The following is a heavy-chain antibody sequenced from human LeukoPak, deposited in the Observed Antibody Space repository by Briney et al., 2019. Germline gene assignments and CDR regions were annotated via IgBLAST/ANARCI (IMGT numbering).Heavy chain of an antibody. D-gene: IGHD5-24*01. CDR3: ARGSYPEMAPRGGWFDP. Sequence: PSETLSLTCAVYGGSFSGYYWSWIRQPPGKGLEWIGEINHSGSTNYNPSLKSRVTISVDTSKNQFSLKLSSVTAADTAVYYCARGSYPEMAPRGGWFDPWGQGTLVTVSS. J-gene: IGHJ5*02. CDR2: INHSGST. V-gene: IGHV4-34*01. CDR1: GGSFSGYY.